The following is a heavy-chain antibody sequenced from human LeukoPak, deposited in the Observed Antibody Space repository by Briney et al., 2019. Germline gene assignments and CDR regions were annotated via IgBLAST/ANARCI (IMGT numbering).Heavy chain of an antibody. D-gene: IGHD1-26*01. J-gene: IGHJ6*02. CDR2: INHSGST. V-gene: IGHV4-34*01. Sequence: PSETLSLTCAVYGGSFSGYYWSWIRQPPGKGLEWIGEINHSGSTNYNPSLKSRVTISVDTSKNQFSLKLSSVTAADTAVYYCARGYSGSYYVHYYYGMDVWGQGTTVTVSS. CDR1: GGSFSGYY. CDR3: ARGYSGSYYVHYYYGMDV.